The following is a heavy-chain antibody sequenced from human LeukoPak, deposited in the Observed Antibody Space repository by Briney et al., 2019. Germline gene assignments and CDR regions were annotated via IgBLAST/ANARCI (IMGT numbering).Heavy chain of an antibody. D-gene: IGHD4-23*01. J-gene: IGHJ6*04. CDR3: ARADYGRNQNYYYYAMDV. Sequence: GGSLRLSCAASGFTFSSYAMHWVRQAPGKGLEWVAVISNDGSNKYYADSVKGRFTISRDNPKNPLYLQMNSLRAEDTAVYYCARADYGRNQNYYYYAMDVWGKGTTVTASS. CDR1: GFTFSSYA. CDR2: ISNDGSNK. V-gene: IGHV3-30*04.